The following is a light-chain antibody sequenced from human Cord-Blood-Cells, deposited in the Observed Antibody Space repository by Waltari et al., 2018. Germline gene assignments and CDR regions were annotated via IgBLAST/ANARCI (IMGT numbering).Light chain of an antibody. V-gene: IGKV3-20*01. Sequence: EIVLTQSPGTPSLSPGDRATLFCRASQCVSSSYLALYQQKPGQAPRLLIYGASSRATGIQDRFSGSGSGTDFTLTISRLEPEDFAVYYCQQYGSSPLTFGGGTKVEIK. J-gene: IGKJ4*01. CDR1: QCVSSSY. CDR2: GAS. CDR3: QQYGSSPLT.